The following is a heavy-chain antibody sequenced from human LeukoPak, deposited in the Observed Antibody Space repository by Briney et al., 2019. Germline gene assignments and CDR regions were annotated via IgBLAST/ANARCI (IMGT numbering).Heavy chain of an antibody. CDR1: GFTFSDFP. CDR3: AKQEGALIQNWCFDH. Sequence: GGSLRLSCGASGFTFSDFPLTWFGLPPGRGLDGVSIIEKDASRAYYADSVRGRFTVSRDNSKNTLYLQMSSLRVEDTALYYCAKQEGALIQNWCFDHWGLGTLVTVSS. D-gene: IGHD1-26*01. CDR2: IEKDASRA. J-gene: IGHJ4*02. V-gene: IGHV3-23*03.